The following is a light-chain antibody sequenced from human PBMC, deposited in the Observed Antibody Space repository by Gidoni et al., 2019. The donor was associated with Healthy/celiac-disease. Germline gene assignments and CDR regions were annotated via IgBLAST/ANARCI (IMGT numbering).Light chain of an antibody. V-gene: IGKV1-39*01. Sequence: DLQMNQPPSSLSASVGDRVTITCRARQSISSYLNWYQQKPGKDPKHLIYAASSLQSGVPSRFSGSGSGTDVSLSIISRLPEEFATYYCQQRYSTPPTFXGXTKVEIK. J-gene: IGKJ4*01. CDR2: AAS. CDR1: QSISSY. CDR3: QQRYSTPPT.